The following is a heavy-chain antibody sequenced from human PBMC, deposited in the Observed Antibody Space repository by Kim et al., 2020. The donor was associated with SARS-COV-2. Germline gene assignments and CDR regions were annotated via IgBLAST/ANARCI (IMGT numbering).Heavy chain of an antibody. V-gene: IGHV3-48*02. CDR1: GFTFSSYS. CDR2: ISSSSSTI. J-gene: IGHJ4*02. Sequence: GGSLRLSCAASGFTFSSYSMNWVRQAPGKGLEWVSYISSSSSTIYYADSVKGRFTISRDNAKNSLYLQMNSLRDEDTAVYYCASDCGGDCSEGWRDYWGQGTLVTVSS. CDR3: ASDCGGDCSEGWRDY. D-gene: IGHD2-21*01.